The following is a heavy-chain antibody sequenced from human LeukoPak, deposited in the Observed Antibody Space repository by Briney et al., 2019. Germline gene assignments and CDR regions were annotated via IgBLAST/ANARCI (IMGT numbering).Heavy chain of an antibody. CDR1: GYTFTSYY. CDR3: ATIRGDRYCSGGSCYRNWFDP. D-gene: IGHD2-15*01. V-gene: IGHV1-46*01. Sequence: GASVKVSCKASGYTFTSYYMHWVRQAPGQGLEWMGIINPSGGSTSYAQKFQGRVTMTRDTSTSTAYMELSSLRSDDTAVYYCATIRGDRYCSGGSCYRNWFDPWGQGTLVTVSS. J-gene: IGHJ5*02. CDR2: INPSGGST.